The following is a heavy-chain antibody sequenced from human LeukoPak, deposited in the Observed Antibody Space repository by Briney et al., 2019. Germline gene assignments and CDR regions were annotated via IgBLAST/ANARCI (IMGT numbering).Heavy chain of an antibody. CDR1: DYTFSSYG. CDR3: ARDQTNYNGYGGFDY. J-gene: IGHJ4*02. Sequence: ASVKVSFKASDYTFSSYGISWVRQAAGQGLEWTGRINPYNGNTNYAQKVQGRVTMTTDTSTSTAYMELRSLRSDDTAVYYCARDQTNYNGYGGFDYWGQGTLVTVSS. D-gene: IGHD5-12*01. V-gene: IGHV1-18*01. CDR2: INPYNGNT.